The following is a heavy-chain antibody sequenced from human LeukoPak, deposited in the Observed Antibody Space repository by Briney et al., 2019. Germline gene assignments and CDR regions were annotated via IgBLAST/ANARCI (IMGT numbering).Heavy chain of an antibody. CDR2: VIPIFGTA. CDR1: GGTFSSYA. CDR3: AADYYDSLQH. J-gene: IGHJ1*01. D-gene: IGHD3-22*01. Sequence: GASVKVSCKASGGTFSSYAISWVRQAPGQGLEWMGGVIPIFGTANYAQKFQGRVTITTDESTSTAYMELSSLRSEDTAVYYCAADYYDSLQHWGQGTLVTVSS. V-gene: IGHV1-69*05.